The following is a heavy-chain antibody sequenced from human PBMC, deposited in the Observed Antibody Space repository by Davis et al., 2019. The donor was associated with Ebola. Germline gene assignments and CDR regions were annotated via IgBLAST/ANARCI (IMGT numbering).Heavy chain of an antibody. Sequence: GGSLRLSCAASGFTFSSYGMHWVRQAPGKGLEWVAVIWYDGSKYYADSVKGRFTISRDNSKNTLYLQMNSLRAEDTAVYYCARDTAGSEWELLYYYYYYGMDVWGQGTTVTVSS. D-gene: IGHD1-26*01. J-gene: IGHJ6*02. V-gene: IGHV3-33*01. CDR1: GFTFSSYG. CDR2: IWYDGSK. CDR3: ARDTAGSEWELLYYYYYYGMDV.